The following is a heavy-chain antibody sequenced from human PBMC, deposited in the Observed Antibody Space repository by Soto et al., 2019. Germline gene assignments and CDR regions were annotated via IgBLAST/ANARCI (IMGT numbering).Heavy chain of an antibody. Sequence: TGGSLRLSCAASGFTFSSHSMNWVRQAPGKGLEWVASIYRSSVFRFGPNEFYADSVRGRFIISRDNTNNLVFLQMDSLRVEDTAVYYCAREFSSQLPLDYWGQGTLVTVYS. J-gene: IGHJ4*02. CDR2: IYRSSVFRFGPNE. CDR3: AREFSSQLPLDY. V-gene: IGHV3-21*01. CDR1: GFTFSSHS.